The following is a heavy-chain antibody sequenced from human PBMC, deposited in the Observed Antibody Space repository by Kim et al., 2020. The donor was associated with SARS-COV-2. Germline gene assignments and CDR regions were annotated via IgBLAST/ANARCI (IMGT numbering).Heavy chain of an antibody. CDR1: GDSFSGSYY. CDR2: IYNLWST. CDR3: ARRGFVDYWYFDL. Sequence: SETLSLTCTISGDSFSGSYYWSWVRQPPGKGLEWIGDIYNLWSTNYNPSLESRVTILGDMSKNRFSLKLSSVTPADTAVYYCARRGFVDYWYFDLWGRGSQVTVSS. V-gene: IGHV4-59*01. J-gene: IGHJ2*01. D-gene: IGHD2-21*01.